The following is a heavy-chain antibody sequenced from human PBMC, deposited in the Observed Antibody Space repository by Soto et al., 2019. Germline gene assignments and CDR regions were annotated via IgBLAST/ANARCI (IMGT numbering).Heavy chain of an antibody. D-gene: IGHD1-26*01. CDR1: GFAFRHNY. V-gene: IGHV3-11*01. CDR2: ISTSGSRA. Sequence: QVHLVASGGGLVKPGGSLRLSCTVSGFAFRHNYLTWIRQAPGKGLEWLSYISTSGSRAYYEDSVKGRFTISTDNTKKSLQRQTDRPRAEATGVYYCATGRIYYEPWGQGTLVTVSS. J-gene: IGHJ5*02. CDR3: ATGRIYYEP.